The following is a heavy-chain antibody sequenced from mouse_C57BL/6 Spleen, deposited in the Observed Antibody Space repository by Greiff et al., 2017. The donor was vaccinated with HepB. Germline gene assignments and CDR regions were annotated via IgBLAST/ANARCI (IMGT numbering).Heavy chain of an antibody. CDR1: GYSFTGYY. V-gene: IGHV1-42*01. CDR2: INPSTGGT. D-gene: IGHD4-1*01. Sequence: EVQLQQSGPELVKPGASVKISCKASGYSFTGYYMNWVKQSPEKSLEWIGEINPSTGGTTYNQKFKAKATLTVDKSSSTAYMQLSSLTSEDSAVYFCASPTGTGWYFDVWGTGTTVTVSS. J-gene: IGHJ1*03. CDR3: ASPTGTGWYFDV.